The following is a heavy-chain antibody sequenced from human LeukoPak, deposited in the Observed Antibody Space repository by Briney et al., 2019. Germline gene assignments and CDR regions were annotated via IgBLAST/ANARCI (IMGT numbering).Heavy chain of an antibody. V-gene: IGHV3-23*01. J-gene: IGHJ4*02. CDR3: AKDGVATITYDY. D-gene: IGHD5-12*01. CDR2: ISGSGGDT. CDR1: GFTFSSYA. Sequence: GGSLRLSCAASGFTFSSYAMSWVRQAPGKGLEWVSVISGSGGDTYYADSVKGRFTISRDNSKNTLYLQMNSLRAEDTAVYYCAKDGVATITYDYWGQGTLVTVSS.